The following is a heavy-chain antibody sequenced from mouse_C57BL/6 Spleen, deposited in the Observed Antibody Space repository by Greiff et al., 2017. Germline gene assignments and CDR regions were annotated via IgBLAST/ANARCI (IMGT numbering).Heavy chain of an antibody. V-gene: IGHV3-3*01. CDR1: GFSINSDCF. CDR2: TFYSGIT. D-gene: IGHD1-3*01. CDR3: ARVYIRDYAMDY. Sequence: EVQLQESGPSLVRPSQSLSLTCTVSGFSINSDCFWFWIRRFPGNKLEYIGDTFYSGITYYNPSLESRTYITRDTSKNQFSLKLSSVTTEDTATYYYARVYIRDYAMDYWGQGTSVTVSS. J-gene: IGHJ4*01.